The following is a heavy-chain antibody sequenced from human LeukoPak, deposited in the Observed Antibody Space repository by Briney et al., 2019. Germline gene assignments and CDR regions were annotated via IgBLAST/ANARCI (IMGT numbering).Heavy chain of an antibody. CDR2: IKQDRSEK. V-gene: IGHV3-7*03. CDR3: ARDRDGYYYGSGSSADY. D-gene: IGHD3-10*01. J-gene: IGHJ4*02. Sequence: GGSLRLSCAASGFTVTNYWMSWVRQAPGKGLELVANIKQDRSEKYYADSVKGRFTISRDNTKNTVYLQMNSLRAEDTAVYYCARDRDGYYYGSGSSADYWGQGTLVTVSS. CDR1: GFTVTNYW.